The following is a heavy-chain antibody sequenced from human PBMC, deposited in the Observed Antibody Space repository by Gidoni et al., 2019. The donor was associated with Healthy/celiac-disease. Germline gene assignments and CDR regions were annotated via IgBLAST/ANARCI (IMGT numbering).Heavy chain of an antibody. J-gene: IGHJ4*02. CDR3: ARDKGREYSSSNFDY. Sequence: QVQLVESGGGVVQPGRSLRLSCAASGFTFSSYAMHWVRQAPGKGLEWVAVISYDGSNKYYADSVKGRFTISRDNSKNTLYLQMNSLRAEDTAVYYCARDKGREYSSSNFDYWGQGTLVTVSS. D-gene: IGHD6-6*01. V-gene: IGHV3-30*01. CDR2: ISYDGSNK. CDR1: GFTFSSYA.